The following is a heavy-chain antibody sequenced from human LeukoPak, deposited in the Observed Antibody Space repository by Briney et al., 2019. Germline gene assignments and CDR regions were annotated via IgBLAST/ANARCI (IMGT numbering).Heavy chain of an antibody. J-gene: IGHJ5*02. CDR2: IYNSEST. Sequence: PSETLSLTCTVSGGSISSSSYYWSWIRQPPGKGLEWIGYIYNSESTNYNPSLKSRATISVDTSKNQFSLKLNTVTAADTAVYYCARDVNWFDPWGQGTLVTVSS. V-gene: IGHV4-61*01. CDR1: GGSISSSSYY. CDR3: ARDVNWFDP.